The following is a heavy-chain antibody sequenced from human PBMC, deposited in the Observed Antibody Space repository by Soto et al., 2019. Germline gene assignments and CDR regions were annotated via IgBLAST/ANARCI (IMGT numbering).Heavy chain of an antibody. D-gene: IGHD6-25*01. CDR2: ISSSSSYT. V-gene: IGHV3-11*06. J-gene: IGHJ4*02. CDR3: VPAGGIAAAGSD. Sequence: PGGSLRLSCAASGFTFSDYYMSWIRQAPGKGLEWVSYISSSSSYTNYADSVKGRFTISRDNAKNSLYLQMNSLRAEDTAVYYCVPAGGIAAAGSDWGQGTLVTVSS. CDR1: GFTFSDYY.